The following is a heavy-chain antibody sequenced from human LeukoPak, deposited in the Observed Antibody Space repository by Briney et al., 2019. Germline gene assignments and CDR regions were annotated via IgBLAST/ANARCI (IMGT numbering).Heavy chain of an antibody. D-gene: IGHD2-2*01. Sequence: SETLSLTCTVSGGSISSYYWSWIRQPPGKGLEWIGYIYYSGSTNYNPSLKSRATISVDTSKNQFSLKLSSVTAADTAVYYCARGRYCSSTSCSQEFYYYYYMDVWGKGTTVTVSS. CDR2: IYYSGST. CDR1: GGSISSYY. CDR3: ARGRYCSSTSCSQEFYYYYYMDV. J-gene: IGHJ6*03. V-gene: IGHV4-59*01.